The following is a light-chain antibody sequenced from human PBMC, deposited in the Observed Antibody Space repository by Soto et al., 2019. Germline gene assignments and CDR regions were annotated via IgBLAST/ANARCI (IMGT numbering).Light chain of an antibody. Sequence: EIVLTQSPGTLSLSPGERATLSCRASQSVSSSYLAWYQQKPGQAPRLLIYGASSRATGIPDRFSGSASGTDFSLTISSLQPDDFAIYYCQQYINYPWTFGQGTKVEIK. J-gene: IGKJ1*01. CDR2: GAS. CDR3: QQYINYPWT. V-gene: IGKV3-20*01. CDR1: QSVSSSY.